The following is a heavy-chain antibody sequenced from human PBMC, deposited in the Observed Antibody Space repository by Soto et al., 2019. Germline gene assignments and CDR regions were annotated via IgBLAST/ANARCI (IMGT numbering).Heavy chain of an antibody. V-gene: IGHV4-34*01. Sequence: SETLSLTCAVYGGSFSGYYWSWIRQPPGKGLEWIGEINHSGSTNNNPSLKSRVTISVDTSKSQFSLKLSSVTAADTAVYYCARGRAMITFGGVIVIPLYYYYYGMDVWGQGTTVTVSS. J-gene: IGHJ6*02. CDR2: INHSGST. D-gene: IGHD3-16*02. CDR3: ARGRAMITFGGVIVIPLYYYYYGMDV. CDR1: GGSFSGYY.